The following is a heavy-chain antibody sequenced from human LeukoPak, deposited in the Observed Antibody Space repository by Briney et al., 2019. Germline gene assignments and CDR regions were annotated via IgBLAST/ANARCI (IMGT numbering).Heavy chain of an antibody. CDR1: GFIVSSNY. J-gene: IGHJ4*02. V-gene: IGHV3-53*01. CDR2: IYRGGRT. Sequence: PGGSLRLSCAASGFIVSSNYMSWVRQAPGKGLEWVSVIYRGGRTNYADSVKGRVTISRDNSKNTLYLQMNSLRVEDTAVYYCAREGGVADGSGGDYFDYWGQGTLVTVSS. D-gene: IGHD3-10*01. CDR3: AREGGVADGSGGDYFDY.